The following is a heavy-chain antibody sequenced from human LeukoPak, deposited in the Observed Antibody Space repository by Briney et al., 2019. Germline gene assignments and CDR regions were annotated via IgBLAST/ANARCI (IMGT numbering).Heavy chain of an antibody. V-gene: IGHV3-9*01. CDR2: ISWNSGSI. D-gene: IGHD6-19*01. CDR3: AKVLYGSGWSHAFDI. CDR1: GFTFDDYA. J-gene: IGHJ3*02. Sequence: GGSLRLSCAASGFTFDDYAMHWVRQAPGKGLEWVSGISWNSGSIGYADSVKGRFTISRDNAKNSLYLQMNSLRAEDTALYYCAKVLYGSGWSHAFDIWGQGTMVTVSS.